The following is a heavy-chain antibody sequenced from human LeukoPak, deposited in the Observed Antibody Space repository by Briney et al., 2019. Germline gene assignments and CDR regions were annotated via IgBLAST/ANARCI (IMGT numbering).Heavy chain of an antibody. Sequence: ASVKVSCKASGYTFTGHYMHWVRQAPGQGLEWMGWISAYNGYTKYAQKFQGRVTMTRDTSTSTAYMELRSLRSDDTAVYFCARDGHRMYYYESSDYRFDSWGQGTLVTVSS. CDR1: GYTFTGHY. CDR3: ARDGHRMYYYESSDYRFDS. J-gene: IGHJ4*02. D-gene: IGHD3-22*01. CDR2: ISAYNGYT. V-gene: IGHV1-18*04.